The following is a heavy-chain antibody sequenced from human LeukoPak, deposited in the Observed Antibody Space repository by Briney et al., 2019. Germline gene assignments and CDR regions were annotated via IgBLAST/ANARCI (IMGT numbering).Heavy chain of an antibody. CDR1: GGTFSSYA. Sequence: SVKVSCKASGGTFSSYAISWVRQAPGQGLEWMGRIIPILGIANYAQKFQGRVTITADKSTSTAYMELSSPRSEDTAVYYCARGYCSSTSCNGFDPWGQGTLVTVSS. CDR3: ARGYCSSTSCNGFDP. V-gene: IGHV1-69*04. D-gene: IGHD2-2*01. CDR2: IIPILGIA. J-gene: IGHJ5*02.